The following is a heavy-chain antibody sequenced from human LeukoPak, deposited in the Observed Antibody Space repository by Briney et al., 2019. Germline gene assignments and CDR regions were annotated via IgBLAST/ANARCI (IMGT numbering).Heavy chain of an antibody. J-gene: IGHJ4*02. CDR1: GFTFSDYY. V-gene: IGHV3-11*06. CDR2: ISSSSSYT. CDR3: ATWGRNGGFGELFRSPNFDY. Sequence: GGSLRLCCAASGFTFSDYYMSWIRQAAGKGLEWVSYISSSSSYTNYADSVKGRFTISRDNAKNSLYLQMNSLRAEDTAVYYCATWGRNGGFGELFRSPNFDYWGQGTLVTVSS. D-gene: IGHD3-10*01.